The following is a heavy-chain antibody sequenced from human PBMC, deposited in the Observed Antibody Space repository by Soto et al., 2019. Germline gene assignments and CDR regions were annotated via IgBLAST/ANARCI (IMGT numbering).Heavy chain of an antibody. CDR1: GGSISSYY. CDR2: TSYSGNT. V-gene: IGHV4-59*01. CDR3: ARGREAMT. Sequence: SETLSLTCTVSGGSISSYYWNWTRQAPGKGLEWIGYTSYSGNTNYNPSLQSRVTLSLDTSKKQFSLKLSYVTAADTAVYYCARGREAMTWGQGTMVTVSS. J-gene: IGHJ3*01.